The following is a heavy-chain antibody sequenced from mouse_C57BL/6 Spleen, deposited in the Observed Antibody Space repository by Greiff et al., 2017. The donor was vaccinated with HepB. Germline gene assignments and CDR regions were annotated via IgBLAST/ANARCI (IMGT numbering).Heavy chain of an antibody. CDR3: ARAGLRRAMDY. Sequence: EVKLMESGGGLVKPGGSLKLSCAASGFTFSSYAMSWVRQTPEKRLEWVATISDGGSYTYYPDNVKGRFTISRDNAKNNLYLQMSHLKSEDTAMYYCARAGLRRAMDYWGQGTSVTVSS. CDR1: GFTFSSYA. V-gene: IGHV5-4*03. CDR2: ISDGGSYT. J-gene: IGHJ4*01. D-gene: IGHD3-3*01.